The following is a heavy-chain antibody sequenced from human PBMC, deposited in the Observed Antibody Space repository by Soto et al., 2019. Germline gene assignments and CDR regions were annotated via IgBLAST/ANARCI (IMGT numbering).Heavy chain of an antibody. D-gene: IGHD2-2*01. Sequence: ASVKVSCKASGYTFTGYYMHWVRQAPGQGLEWMGWINPNSGGTNYAQKFQGWVTMTRDTSISTAYMELSRLRSDDTAVYYCAREVGVGYYYYGMDDWGQGTTVTASS. CDR3: AREVGVGYYYYGMDD. J-gene: IGHJ6*01. V-gene: IGHV1-2*04. CDR1: GYTFTGYY. CDR2: INPNSGGT.